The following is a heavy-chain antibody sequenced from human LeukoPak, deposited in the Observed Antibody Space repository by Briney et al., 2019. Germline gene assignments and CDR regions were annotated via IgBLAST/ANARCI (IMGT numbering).Heavy chain of an antibody. CDR3: ARKYSSGWYRASYFDY. J-gene: IGHJ4*02. Sequence: ASVKVSCKASGYTFTSYFMYWVRQAPGQGLEWMGLINPRGGTTRYAQKFQGRVTMTRDTSTSTVYMELSSLRSEDTAVYYCARKYSSGWYRASYFDYWGQGTLVTVSS. CDR1: GYTFTSYF. CDR2: INPRGGTT. V-gene: IGHV1-46*01. D-gene: IGHD6-13*01.